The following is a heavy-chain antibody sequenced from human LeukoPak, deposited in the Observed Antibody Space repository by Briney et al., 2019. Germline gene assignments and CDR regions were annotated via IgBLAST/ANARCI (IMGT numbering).Heavy chain of an antibody. D-gene: IGHD6-19*01. CDR3: ARVFSSGWLYADGFDY. CDR2: IYPGDSDT. Sequence: GESLKISCKGSGYSFTSYWIGWVRQMPGKGLEWMGIIYPGDSDTRYSPSFQGQVTISADKSISTAYLQWSSLKASDTAMYYCARVFSSGWLYADGFDYWGQGTLVTVSS. V-gene: IGHV5-51*01. CDR1: GYSFTSYW. J-gene: IGHJ4*02.